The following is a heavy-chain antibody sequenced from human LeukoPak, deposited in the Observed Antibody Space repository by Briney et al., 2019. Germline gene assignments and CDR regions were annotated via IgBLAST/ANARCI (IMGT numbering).Heavy chain of an antibody. V-gene: IGHV3-33*06. D-gene: IGHD3-10*01. Sequence: GGSLRLSCAASGFTFSSYGMHWVRQAPGKGLEWVAVIWYDGSNKYYADSVKGRFTISRDNSKNTLYLQMNSLRAEDTAVHYCAKDGNYGSGRPWTDYWGQGTLVTVSS. CDR1: GFTFSSYG. CDR3: AKDGNYGSGRPWTDY. CDR2: IWYDGSNK. J-gene: IGHJ4*02.